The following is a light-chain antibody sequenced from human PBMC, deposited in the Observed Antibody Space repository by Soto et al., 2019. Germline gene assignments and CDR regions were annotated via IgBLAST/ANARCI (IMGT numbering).Light chain of an antibody. J-gene: IGKJ5*01. CDR2: DAS. V-gene: IGKV3-11*01. CDR1: QSVTSY. CDR3: QQRSNWPIT. Sequence: EIVLTQSPATLSLSPGERATLTCRASQSVTSYLAWYQQEPGQAPRLLIYDASNRATGIPARFSGSGSGTDFTLTISSLEPEDFAVYYCQQRSNWPITFGQGTRLDI.